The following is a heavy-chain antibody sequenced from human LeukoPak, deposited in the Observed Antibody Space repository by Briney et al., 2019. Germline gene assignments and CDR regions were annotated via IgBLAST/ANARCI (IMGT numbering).Heavy chain of an antibody. J-gene: IGHJ4*02. CDR2: IYYSGST. V-gene: IGHV4-39*01. Sequence: SETLSLTCTVSGGSISSSSYYWGWIRQPPGKGLEWIGSIYYSGSTYYNPSLKSRVTISVDTSKNQFSLKLSSVTAADTAVYYCARRTVTVTNFDYWGQETLVTVSS. D-gene: IGHD4-17*01. CDR1: GGSISSSSYY. CDR3: ARRTVTVTNFDY.